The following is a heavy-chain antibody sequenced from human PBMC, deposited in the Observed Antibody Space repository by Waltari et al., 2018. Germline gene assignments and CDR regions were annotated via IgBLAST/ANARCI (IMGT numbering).Heavy chain of an antibody. J-gene: IGHJ4*02. D-gene: IGHD2-8*01. CDR1: GGSFSGYY. CDR2: INHSGST. CDR3: ARGSQDCTNGVCYRLDY. Sequence: QVQLQQWGAGLLKPSETLSLTCAVYGGSFSGYYWSWIRQPPGKGLEWIGEINHSGSTNYNPSLKSRVTISVDTSKNQFSLKLSSVTAADTAVYYCARGSQDCTNGVCYRLDYWGQGTLVTVSS. V-gene: IGHV4-34*01.